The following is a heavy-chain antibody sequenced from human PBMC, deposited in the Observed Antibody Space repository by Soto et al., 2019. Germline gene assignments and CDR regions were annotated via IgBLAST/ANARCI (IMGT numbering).Heavy chain of an antibody. V-gene: IGHV4-30-2*01. D-gene: IGHD6-13*01. CDR2: IYHSGST. CDR1: GGSISSGGYS. Sequence: PSETLSLTCAVSGGSISSGGYSWSWIRQPPGKGLEWIGYIYHSGSTYYNPSLKSRVTISVDRSKNQFSLKLSSVTAADTAVYYCARGPGIAAAGTTFFYYYYGMDVWGQGTTVTVSS. CDR3: ARGPGIAAAGTTFFYYYYGMDV. J-gene: IGHJ6*02.